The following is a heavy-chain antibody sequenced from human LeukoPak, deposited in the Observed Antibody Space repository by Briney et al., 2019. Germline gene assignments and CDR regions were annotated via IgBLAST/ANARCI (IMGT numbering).Heavy chain of an antibody. Sequence: GGSLRLSCTSSGFTFREFAVSWFRQAPGKGLEWIGFIRSSIYGGTPKAAASVKGRFIFSRDDSKGVAYLRMNSLKTDDTAVYYCSRVWGNGNDLRPDSWGQGTLVTVSS. CDR3: SRVWGNGNDLRPDS. CDR1: GFTFREFA. V-gene: IGHV3-49*03. CDR2: IRSSIYGGTP. J-gene: IGHJ4*02. D-gene: IGHD1-1*01.